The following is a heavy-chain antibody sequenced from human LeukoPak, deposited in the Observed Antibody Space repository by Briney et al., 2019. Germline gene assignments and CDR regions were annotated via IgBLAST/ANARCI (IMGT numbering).Heavy chain of an antibody. Sequence: GGSLRLSCAASGFIFRSYGMNWVRQAPGKGLEWVSGIYTNGRDRYADSVKGRFTISRDNSKNTLYLQMHSLRVEDTAVYCCAKDDAQYSSGWYYFDYWGQGTLVTVSS. CDR3: AKDDAQYSSGWYYFDY. J-gene: IGHJ4*02. V-gene: IGHV3-23*05. CDR2: IYTNGRDR. D-gene: IGHD6-19*01. CDR1: GFIFRSYG.